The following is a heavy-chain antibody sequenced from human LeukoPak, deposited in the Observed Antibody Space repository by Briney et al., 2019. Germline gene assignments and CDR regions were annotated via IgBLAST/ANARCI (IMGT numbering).Heavy chain of an antibody. D-gene: IGHD6-19*01. V-gene: IGHV1-2*02. J-gene: IGHJ4*02. CDR1: GYTFTGYY. Sequence: ASVKVSCKASGYTFTGYYMHWVRQAPGQGLEWMGWINPNSGGTNYAQKFQGRVTMTRDTSISTAYMELSRRRSDDTAVYYCARDLSGWYIPDYWGQGTLVTVSS. CDR2: INPNSGGT. CDR3: ARDLSGWYIPDY.